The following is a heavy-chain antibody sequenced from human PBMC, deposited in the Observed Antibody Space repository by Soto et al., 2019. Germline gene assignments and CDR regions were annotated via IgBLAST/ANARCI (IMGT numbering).Heavy chain of an antibody. CDR1: GFTFSSYG. Sequence: QVQLVESGGGVVQPGRSLRLSCAASGFTFSSYGMHWVRQAPGKGLEWVAVISYDGSNKYYADSVKGRFTISRDNSKNTLYLQMNSLRAEDTAEYYCAKGKVVVVAATDYFDYWGQGTLVTVSS. CDR2: ISYDGSNK. D-gene: IGHD2-15*01. CDR3: AKGKVVVVAATDYFDY. J-gene: IGHJ4*02. V-gene: IGHV3-30*18.